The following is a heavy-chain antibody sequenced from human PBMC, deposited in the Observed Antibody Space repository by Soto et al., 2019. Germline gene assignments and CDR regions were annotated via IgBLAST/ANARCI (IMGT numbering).Heavy chain of an antibody. CDR3: ARARRSSGWFSHFDY. J-gene: IGHJ4*02. Sequence: GGSLRLSCAASGFTFSSYWMSWVRQAPGKGLEWVANIKQDGSEKYYVDSVKGRFTISRDNAKNSLYLQMNSLRAEDTAVYYCARARRSSGWFSHFDYWGQGTLVTVSS. CDR1: GFTFSSYW. D-gene: IGHD6-19*01. CDR2: IKQDGSEK. V-gene: IGHV3-7*01.